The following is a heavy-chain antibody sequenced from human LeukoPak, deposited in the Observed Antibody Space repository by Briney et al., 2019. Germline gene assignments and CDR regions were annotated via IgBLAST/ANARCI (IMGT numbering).Heavy chain of an antibody. Sequence: GGSLRLSCAASGFTFSSYWMTWVRQAPGKGLEWVANIKQDGSERNYVDSVKGRFTISRDNAKNSLYLQMNTLRDEDTAVYYCATGAGCGYWGQGTLVTVAS. CDR2: IKQDGSER. V-gene: IGHV3-7*03. CDR3: ATGAGCGY. J-gene: IGHJ4*02. CDR1: GFTFSSYW. D-gene: IGHD6-19*01.